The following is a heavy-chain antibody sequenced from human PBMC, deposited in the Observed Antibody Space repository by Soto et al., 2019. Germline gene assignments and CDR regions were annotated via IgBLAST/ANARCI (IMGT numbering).Heavy chain of an antibody. CDR2: VNPSGGST. J-gene: IGHJ1*01. CDR1: GYIFTAYS. V-gene: IGHV1-46*01. CDR3: AREENCSDGICYSEYFQR. Sequence: ASVKVSCKASGYIFTAYSMHWVRQAPGQGLEWMGVVNPSGGSTNYAQKFQGRITMARDTSTSTVYMDLSSLTSEDTAVYYCAREENCSDGICYSEYFQRWGQGTLVTVSS. D-gene: IGHD2-15*01.